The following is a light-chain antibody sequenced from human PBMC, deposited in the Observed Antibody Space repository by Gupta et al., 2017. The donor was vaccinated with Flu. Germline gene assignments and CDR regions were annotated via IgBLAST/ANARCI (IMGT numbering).Light chain of an antibody. V-gene: IGKV3-20*01. Sequence: EIVLTQSPGTLSLSPGERATLSCRASQHITNDNLAWYQQKPGQAPRLLIYDGSTGATDIPHRFRGSGSGTDFTLIINERETEDFATYYWQHDAGSNTFGGGTKVQI. J-gene: IGKJ4*01. CDR1: QHITNDN. CDR3: QHDAGSNT. CDR2: DGS.